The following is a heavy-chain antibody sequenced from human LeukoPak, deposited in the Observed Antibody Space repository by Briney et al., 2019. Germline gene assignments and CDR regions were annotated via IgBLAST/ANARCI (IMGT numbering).Heavy chain of an antibody. CDR1: GYSFNTYW. J-gene: IGHJ4*02. D-gene: IGHD2-8*02. Sequence: HGESLKILCKSSGYSFNTYWISWVRQMPGKGLEWMGRIDPCDSFTKYSPSFQGHVTISTDKSITTVYLHWSSLEASDTAMYYCARDAGGVSSWFSLWSQGTLVTVSS. CDR3: ARDAGGVSSWFSL. V-gene: IGHV5-10-1*01. CDR2: IDPCDSFT.